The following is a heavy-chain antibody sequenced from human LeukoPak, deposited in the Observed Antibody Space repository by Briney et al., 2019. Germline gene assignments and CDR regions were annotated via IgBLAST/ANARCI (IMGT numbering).Heavy chain of an antibody. D-gene: IGHD3-22*01. CDR1: GFTFNTYT. J-gene: IGHJ6*02. V-gene: IGHV3-33*08. CDR2: IWYDGSNK. Sequence: GGSLRLSCAASGFTFNTYTMNWVRQAPGKGLEWVAVIWYDGSNKYYADSVKGRFTIPRDNSKNTLYLQMNSLRAEDTAVYYCARDSLRWLRYYGMDVWGQGTTVTVSS. CDR3: ARDSLRWLRYYGMDV.